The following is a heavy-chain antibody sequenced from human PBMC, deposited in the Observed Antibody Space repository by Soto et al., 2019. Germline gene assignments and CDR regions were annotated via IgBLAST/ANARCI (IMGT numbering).Heavy chain of an antibody. V-gene: IGHV3-30-3*01. Sequence: QVQLVESGGGVVQPGRSLRLSCAASGFTFSSYAMHWVRQAPGKGLEWVAVISYDGSNKYYADSVKGRFTISRDNSKNTLSLQMNSLRAEDTAVYYCARAYSSSWYGTNYYFDYWGQGTLVTVSS. CDR3: ARAYSSSWYGTNYYFDY. J-gene: IGHJ4*02. CDR1: GFTFSSYA. D-gene: IGHD6-13*01. CDR2: ISYDGSNK.